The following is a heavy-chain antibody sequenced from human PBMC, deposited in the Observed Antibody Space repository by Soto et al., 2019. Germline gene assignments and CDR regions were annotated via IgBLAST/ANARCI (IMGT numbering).Heavy chain of an antibody. CDR1: GFTFSSNW. CDR3: ARDRGYSTFDY. D-gene: IGHD3-10*01. J-gene: IGHJ4*02. Sequence: PGGSLRLSCAASGFTFSSNWMSWVRQVPGKGLEWVANMDQDGSEKNYVDSVKGRFTISRDNAKNSLFLQMNSLRAEDTAVYYCARDRGYSTFDYWGQGTLVTVSS. V-gene: IGHV3-7*03. CDR2: MDQDGSEK.